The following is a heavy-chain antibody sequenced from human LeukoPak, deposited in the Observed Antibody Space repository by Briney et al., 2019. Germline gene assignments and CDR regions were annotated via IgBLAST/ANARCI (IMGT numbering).Heavy chain of an antibody. Sequence: RASVKVSCKASGYTFTSYDINWVRQATGQGLEWMGWMNPNSGNTGYAQKFQGRVTMTRNTSISTAYMELSSLRSEDPAVYYCARSPTYYDFWSGYYSYYYYYMDVWGKGTTVTVSS. CDR1: GYTFTSYD. D-gene: IGHD3-3*01. J-gene: IGHJ6*03. V-gene: IGHV1-8*01. CDR2: MNPNSGNT. CDR3: ARSPTYYDFWSGYYSYYYYYMDV.